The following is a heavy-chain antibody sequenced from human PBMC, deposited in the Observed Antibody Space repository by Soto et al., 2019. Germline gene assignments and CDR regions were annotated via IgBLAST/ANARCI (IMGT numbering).Heavy chain of an antibody. CDR3: AREGRITMVRGVIAPPYYYYGMDV. CDR1: GYTFTSYG. CDR2: ISAYNGNT. Sequence: QVQLVQSGAEVKKPGASVKVSCKASGYTFTSYGISWVRQAPGQGLEWMGWISAYNGNTNYAQKLQGRVTMTTDTSTSTDYMELRSLRSDDTAVYYCAREGRITMVRGVIAPPYYYYGMDVWGQGTTVTVSS. V-gene: IGHV1-18*01. D-gene: IGHD3-10*01. J-gene: IGHJ6*02.